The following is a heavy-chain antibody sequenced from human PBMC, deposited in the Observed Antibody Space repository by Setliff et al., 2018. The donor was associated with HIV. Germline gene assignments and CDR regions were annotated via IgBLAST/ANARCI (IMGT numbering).Heavy chain of an antibody. J-gene: IGHJ4*02. CDR1: GGSISSYY. CDR3: ARGLSFYDPGGFDC. D-gene: IGHD3-22*01. CDR2: IYTSGST. V-gene: IGHV4-4*09. Sequence: PSETLSLTCTVSGGSISSYYWSWIRQPPGKGLEWIGYIYTSGSTNYNPSLKSRVTISVDTSKNQFSLKLSSVTAADTAVYYCARGLSFYDPGGFDCWGQGTQVTVSS.